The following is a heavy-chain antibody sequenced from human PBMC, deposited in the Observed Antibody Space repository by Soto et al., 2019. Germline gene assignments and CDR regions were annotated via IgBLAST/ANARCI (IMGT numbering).Heavy chain of an antibody. J-gene: IGHJ4*02. CDR3: ARGQMAAAGIATDY. CDR2: INHSGST. CDR1: GGSFSGYY. D-gene: IGHD6-13*01. V-gene: IGHV4-34*01. Sequence: SETLSLTCAVYGGSFSGYYWSWIRQPPVKGLEWMGEINHSGSTNYNPSLKSRVTISVDTSKNQFSLKLSSVTAADTAVYYCARGQMAAAGIATDYWGQGTLVTVSS.